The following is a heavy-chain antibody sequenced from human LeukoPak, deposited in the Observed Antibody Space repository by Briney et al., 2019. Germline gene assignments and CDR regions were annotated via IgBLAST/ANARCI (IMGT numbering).Heavy chain of an antibody. D-gene: IGHD5/OR15-5a*01. CDR3: ARSLIYDTLGFDY. CDR2: IRSKANSYET. CDR1: GFTFSSSA. V-gene: IGHV3-73*01. Sequence: GGSLRLSCAASGFTFSSSAMHWVRQASGQGLEWVGRIRSKANSYETTYAASVKGRVTISRDNSKSTAYLEMNSLKTEDTAVYYCARSLIYDTLGFDYWGQGTLVTVSS. J-gene: IGHJ4*02.